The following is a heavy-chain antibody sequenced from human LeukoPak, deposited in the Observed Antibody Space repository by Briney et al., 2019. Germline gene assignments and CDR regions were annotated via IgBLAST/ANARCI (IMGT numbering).Heavy chain of an antibody. Sequence: SETLSLTCTVSGGSISSYYWSWIRQPPGKGLEWIGYIYYSGSTNYNPSLKSRVTISVDTSKNQFSLKLSSVTAADTAVYYCAREGVQRAFDIWGQGTMVTVSS. CDR2: IYYSGST. CDR1: GGSISSYY. J-gene: IGHJ3*02. CDR3: AREGVQRAFDI. D-gene: IGHD3-10*01. V-gene: IGHV4-59*12.